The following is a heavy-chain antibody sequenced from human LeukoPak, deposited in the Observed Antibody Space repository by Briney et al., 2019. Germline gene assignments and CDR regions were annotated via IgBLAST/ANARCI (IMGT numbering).Heavy chain of an antibody. D-gene: IGHD2-2*02. Sequence: PGGSLRLSCAASGFTFSNYAMSWVRQAPGMGMEWVSAITCSGGSTYYADSVKGRFTISRDNSKNTLYLQMNSLRAEDTAVYYCAKDIVVVPAAISGFDYWGQGTLVTVSS. CDR3: AKDIVVVPAAISGFDY. CDR1: GFTFSNYA. V-gene: IGHV3-23*01. CDR2: ITCSGGST. J-gene: IGHJ4*02.